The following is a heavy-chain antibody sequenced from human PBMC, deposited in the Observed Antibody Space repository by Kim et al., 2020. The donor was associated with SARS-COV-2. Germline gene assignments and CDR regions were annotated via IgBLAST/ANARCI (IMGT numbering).Heavy chain of an antibody. CDR2: ISYDGRNE. CDR3: ARDRLGTVVRGVDY. CDR1: GFTFRTYA. Sequence: GGSLRLSCSDSGFTFRTYAMHWVRQAPGKGLEWVAVISYDGRNEYYADSVKGRFTISRDNSKNTLYLQMTSLRAEDTAMYHCARDRLGTVVRGVDYWGQGTLVTVSS. J-gene: IGHJ4*02. D-gene: IGHD2-21*02. V-gene: IGHV3-30*04.